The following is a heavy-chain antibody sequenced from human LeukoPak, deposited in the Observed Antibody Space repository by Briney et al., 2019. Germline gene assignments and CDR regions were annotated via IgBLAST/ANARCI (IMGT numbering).Heavy chain of an antibody. J-gene: IGHJ4*02. Sequence: SETLSLTCTVSGGSISSSSYYWGWIRQPPGKGLEWIGGIYYSGSTYYNPSLKSRATISVDTSKNQFSLKLSSVTAADTAVYYCARHPRITMVRGVTQFDYWGQGTLVTVSS. D-gene: IGHD3-10*01. CDR1: GGSISSSSYY. CDR2: IYYSGST. CDR3: ARHPRITMVRGVTQFDY. V-gene: IGHV4-39*01.